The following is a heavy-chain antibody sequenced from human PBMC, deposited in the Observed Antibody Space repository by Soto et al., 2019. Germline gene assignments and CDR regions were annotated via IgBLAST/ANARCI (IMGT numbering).Heavy chain of an antibody. D-gene: IGHD2-15*01. V-gene: IGHV5-10-1*01. CDR1: GYSFTSYW. CDR2: IDPSDSYT. CDR3: ATIQTLGYCSGGSCYPSFYYGMDV. Sequence: PGESLKISCKGSGYSFTSYWISWVRQMPGKGLEWMGRIDPSDSYTNYSPSFQGHVTISADKSISTAYLQWSSLKASDTAMYYCATIQTLGYCSGGSCYPSFYYGMDVWGQGTTVTV. J-gene: IGHJ6*02.